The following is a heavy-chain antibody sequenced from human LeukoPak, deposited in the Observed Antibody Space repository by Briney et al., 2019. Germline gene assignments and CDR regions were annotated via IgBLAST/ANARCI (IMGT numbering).Heavy chain of an antibody. Sequence: GGSLRLSCAASGFTFDEYAMHWVRQAPGKGLEWVSGTNWNGARTGYADSVKGRFIISRDNAKNSLYLQMNSLRAEDTALYYCARGAEVQLWSYYFDYWGQGTLVTVSS. J-gene: IGHJ4*02. CDR2: TNWNGART. D-gene: IGHD5-18*01. CDR1: GFTFDEYA. CDR3: ARGAEVQLWSYYFDY. V-gene: IGHV3-20*04.